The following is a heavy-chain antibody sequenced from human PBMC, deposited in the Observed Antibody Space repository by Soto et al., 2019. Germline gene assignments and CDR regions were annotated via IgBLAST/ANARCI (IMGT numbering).Heavy chain of an antibody. Sequence: GSVKVSCKASGYIFSTYGIGWVRQAPGQGLEWLGWINTHNGHTNFAPKLKDRVSMTRDPSTSTAYMELSSLTPDDTAVYYCARAEGMAPYYSYAMDVWGQGTTVTVSS. V-gene: IGHV1-18*04. J-gene: IGHJ6*02. CDR1: GYIFSTYG. CDR2: INTHNGHT. CDR3: ARAEGMAPYYSYAMDV.